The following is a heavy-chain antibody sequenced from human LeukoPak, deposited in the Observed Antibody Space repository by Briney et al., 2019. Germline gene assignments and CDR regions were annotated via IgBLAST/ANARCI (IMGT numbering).Heavy chain of an antibody. D-gene: IGHD6-13*01. CDR3: ATIIAAAGHIEYFQH. CDR2: INHSGST. Sequence: RPSETLSLTCAVYSGSFSGYYWSWIRQPPGKGLEWIGEINHSGSTNYNPSLKSRVTISVDTSKNQFSLKLSSVTAADTAVYYCATIIAAAGHIEYFQHWGQGTLVTVSS. J-gene: IGHJ1*01. V-gene: IGHV4-34*01. CDR1: SGSFSGYY.